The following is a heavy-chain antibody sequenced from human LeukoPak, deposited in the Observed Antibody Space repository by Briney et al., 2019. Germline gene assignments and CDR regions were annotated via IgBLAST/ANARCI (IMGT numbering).Heavy chain of an antibody. D-gene: IGHD6-19*01. CDR3: ARDYGQWLVLDY. Sequence: GGSLRLSCAASGFTFSSYAMHWVRQAPGKGLEWVAVISYDGSNKYYADSVKGRFTISRDNSKSTLYLQMNSLRAEDTAVYYCARDYGQWLVLDYWGQGTLVTVSS. J-gene: IGHJ4*02. CDR2: ISYDGSNK. V-gene: IGHV3-30-3*01. CDR1: GFTFSSYA.